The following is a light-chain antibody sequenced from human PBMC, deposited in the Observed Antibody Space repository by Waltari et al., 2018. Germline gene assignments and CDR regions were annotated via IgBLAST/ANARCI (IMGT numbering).Light chain of an antibody. CDR2: AAS. V-gene: IGKV1-9*01. J-gene: IGKJ4*01. Sequence: DIQLTQSPSFLSASVGDSVTITCRASQDISHYLAWYHLRPGKAPKLLIYAASTLQGGVPSRFSGSGSGTDFTLTISSLQPEDFATYYCEHFNNYPLTFGGGTKVEIK. CDR3: EHFNNYPLT. CDR1: QDISHY.